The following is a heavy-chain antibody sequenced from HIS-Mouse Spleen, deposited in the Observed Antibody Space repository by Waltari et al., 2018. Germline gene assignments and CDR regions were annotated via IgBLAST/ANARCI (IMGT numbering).Heavy chain of an antibody. V-gene: IGHV3-13*01. CDR2: IGTAGDT. CDR1: GFPFRRYD. CDR3: ARLRYYYDSSGYDY. D-gene: IGHD3-22*01. J-gene: IGHJ4*02. Sequence: EVQLVESGGGLVQPGGSLRLSCDASGFPFRRYDMHWVLQATGKGLEWVSAIGTAGDTYYPGSVKGRFTISRENAKNSLYLQMNSLRAGDTAVYYCARLRYYYDSSGYDYWGQGTLVTVSS.